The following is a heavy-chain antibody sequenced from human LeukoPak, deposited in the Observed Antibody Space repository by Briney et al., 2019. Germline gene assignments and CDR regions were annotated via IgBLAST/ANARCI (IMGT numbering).Heavy chain of an antibody. CDR2: IYYSGNT. CDR3: AMHTVIASSWSLDY. D-gene: IGHD6-13*01. V-gene: IGHV4-39*01. J-gene: IGHJ4*02. CDR1: GGSISSSSYY. Sequence: SETLSLTCSVSGGSISSSSYYWRGIRQPPGKGLEWIVSIYYSGNTYNNPSLKSRVTISVDTAKNQLSQKLTSVTAADTAVYYCAMHTVIASSWSLDYWGQGTLVTVSS.